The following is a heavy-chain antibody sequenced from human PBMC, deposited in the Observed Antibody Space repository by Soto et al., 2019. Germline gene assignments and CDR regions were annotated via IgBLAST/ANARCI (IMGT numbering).Heavy chain of an antibody. D-gene: IGHD1-1*01. Sequence: GGSLRLSCTASGFTFGDCAMNWFRKAQGQGMEWVGFIRSKAYGWSTEYAASLKGRFTISRDDSKSIAYLQMNSLNTEDTAVYYCTRQLGGVTGGYWYFDLWGRGTMVTVSS. J-gene: IGHJ2*01. CDR3: TRQLGGVTGGYWYFDL. CDR1: GFTFGDCA. V-gene: IGHV3-49*03. CDR2: IRSKAYGWST.